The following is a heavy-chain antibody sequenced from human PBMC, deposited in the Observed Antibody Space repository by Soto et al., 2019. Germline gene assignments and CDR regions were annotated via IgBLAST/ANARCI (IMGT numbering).Heavy chain of an antibody. J-gene: IGHJ6*02. CDR2: IYYSGST. V-gene: IGHV4-39*01. Sequence: SETLSLTCTVSGGSISSSSYYWGWIRQPPGKGLEWIGSIYYSGSTYYNPSLKSRVTISVDTSKNQFSLKLSSVTAADTAVYYCSAAEVYSGMDVWGQGTTVTVSS. CDR1: GGSISSSSYY. CDR3: SAAEVYSGMDV.